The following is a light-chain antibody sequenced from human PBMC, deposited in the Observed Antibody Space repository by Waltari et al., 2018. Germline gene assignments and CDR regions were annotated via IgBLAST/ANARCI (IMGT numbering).Light chain of an antibody. CDR1: SLRRYY. CDR2: DKN. Sequence: SSELPQDPVVSVAMGQTVRITCQGDSLRRYYASWYQQRPGQAPILVMFDKNNRPSGVPDRFSGSSSDNSASLTITGAQAEDEASYYCHSRDATGVGGSFGGGTKLTVL. V-gene: IGLV3-19*01. J-gene: IGLJ2*01. CDR3: HSRDATGVGGS.